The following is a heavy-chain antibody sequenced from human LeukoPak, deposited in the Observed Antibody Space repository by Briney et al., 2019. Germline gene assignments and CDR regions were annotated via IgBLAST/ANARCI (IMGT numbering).Heavy chain of an antibody. CDR3: ARVYSGSYRAPFDY. J-gene: IGHJ4*02. D-gene: IGHD1-26*01. CDR2: IYYSGST. V-gene: IGHV4-39*07. CDR1: GGSISSSSYY. Sequence: SETLSLTYTVSGGSISSSSYYWGWIRQPPGKGLEWIGSIYYSGSTYYNPSLKSRVTISVDTSKNQFSLKLSSVTAADTAVYYCARVYSGSYRAPFDYWGQGTLVTVSS.